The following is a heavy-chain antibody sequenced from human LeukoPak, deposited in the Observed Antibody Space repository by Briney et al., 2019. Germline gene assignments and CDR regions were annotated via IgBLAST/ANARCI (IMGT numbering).Heavy chain of an antibody. Sequence: PSETLSLTCTVSGGSISSYYWSWIRQPAGKGLEWIGRIYTSGSTNYNPSPKSRVTMSVDTSKNQFSLKLSSVTAADTAVYYCAREIIAAAGKLYYYYGMDVWGQGTTVTVSS. J-gene: IGHJ6*02. CDR1: GGSISSYY. CDR3: AREIIAAAGKLYYYYGMDV. V-gene: IGHV4-4*07. D-gene: IGHD6-13*01. CDR2: IYTSGST.